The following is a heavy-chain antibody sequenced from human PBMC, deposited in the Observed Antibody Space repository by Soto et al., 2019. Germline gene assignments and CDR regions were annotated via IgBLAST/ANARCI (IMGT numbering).Heavy chain of an antibody. CDR1: GFVFNNYG. CDR3: AKELFRSRDGYNFVDF. D-gene: IGHD5-12*01. J-gene: IGHJ4*01. Sequence: AWESLRLSCAASGFVFNNYGRNWVRQPPGKGLDWVAGISYDGSYNFYADSVQGRFTISSTNSKNTLDLQMTGLRSEYTAVYYCAKELFRSRDGYNFVDFWGHGALVTVSS. V-gene: IGHV3-30*18. CDR2: ISYDGSYN.